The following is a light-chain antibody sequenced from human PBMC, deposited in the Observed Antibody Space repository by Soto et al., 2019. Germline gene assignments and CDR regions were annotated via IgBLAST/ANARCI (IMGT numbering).Light chain of an antibody. CDR3: CSYAGSYTLV. Sequence: QSVLTQPRSVSGSPGQSVTISCTGTSSDFGAYNYVSWYQQHPGKAPKLMAYDVSKRPSGVPDRFSGSKSGNTASLTISGLQAEDEADYYCCSYAGSYTLVFGGGTQLTVL. CDR1: SSDFGAYNY. V-gene: IGLV2-11*01. J-gene: IGLJ3*02. CDR2: DVS.